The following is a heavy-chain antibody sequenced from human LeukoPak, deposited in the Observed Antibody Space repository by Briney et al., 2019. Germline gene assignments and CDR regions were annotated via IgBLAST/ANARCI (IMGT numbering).Heavy chain of an antibody. V-gene: IGHV4-59*01. CDR3: ARDSFGEYFDY. Sequence: SETLSLTCTVSGGSITSYYWSWIRQPPGKGLESIGYIYYSGSASYNPSLKSRVTMSIDTSKNQFSLKLRSVTAADTAVYYCARDSFGEYFDYWGQGTLVTVSS. J-gene: IGHJ4*02. D-gene: IGHD3-10*01. CDR2: IYYSGSA. CDR1: GGSITSYY.